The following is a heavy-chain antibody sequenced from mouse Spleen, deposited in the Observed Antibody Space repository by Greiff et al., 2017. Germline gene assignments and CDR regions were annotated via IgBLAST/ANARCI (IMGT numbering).Heavy chain of an antibody. CDR1: GFSLTSYG. Sequence: QVQLKQSGPGLVQPSQSLSITCTVSGFSLTSYGVHWVRQSPGKGLEWLGVIWSGGSTDYNAAFISRLSISKDNSKSQVFFKMNSLQADDTAIYYCVRKDYGYGGFAYWGQGTLVTVSA. V-gene: IGHV2-2*01. D-gene: IGHD1-2*01. J-gene: IGHJ3*01. CDR3: VRKDYGYGGFAY. CDR2: IWSGGST.